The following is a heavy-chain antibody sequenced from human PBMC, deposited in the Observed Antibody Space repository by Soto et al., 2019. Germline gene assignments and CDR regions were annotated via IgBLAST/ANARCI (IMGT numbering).Heavy chain of an antibody. CDR1: GGSISSGGYY. D-gene: IGHD3-3*01. CDR3: ASLHTSPIFGVVNWFDP. Sequence: PSETLSLTCTVSGGSISSGGYYWSWIRQHPGKGLEWIGYIYYSGSTYYNPSLKSRVTISADTSKNQFSLKLSSVTAADTAVYYCASLHTSPIFGVVNWFDPWGQGTLVTVSS. CDR2: IYYSGST. J-gene: IGHJ5*02. V-gene: IGHV4-31*03.